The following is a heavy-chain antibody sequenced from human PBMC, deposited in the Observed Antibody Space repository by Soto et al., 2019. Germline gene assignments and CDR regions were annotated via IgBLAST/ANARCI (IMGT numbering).Heavy chain of an antibody. V-gene: IGHV3-74*01. Sequence: GGSLRLSCAASGFTFSKYFMHWVRQAPGKGLVWVSRINSDGSTTSYADSVKGRFTISRDNSKNTLYLQMNSLRAEDTAVYYCARSKVRGVIKASYYYGMDVWGQGTTVTVSS. CDR3: ARSKVRGVIKASYYYGMDV. J-gene: IGHJ6*02. CDR1: GFTFSKYF. CDR2: INSDGSTT. D-gene: IGHD3-10*01.